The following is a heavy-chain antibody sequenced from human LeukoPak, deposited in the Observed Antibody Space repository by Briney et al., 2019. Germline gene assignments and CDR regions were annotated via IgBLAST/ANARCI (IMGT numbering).Heavy chain of an antibody. CDR2: IYYSGST. Sequence: PSETLSLTCTFSGCSISSSRYYGCGIRQPPGKGLEWIGNIYYSGSTYYNPSLKSRVTISVDTSKNQFSLKLTSVTAADTAVYYCASHPRSGYDFWSGYPWGQGTLVTVSS. V-gene: IGHV4-39*01. D-gene: IGHD3-3*01. CDR1: GCSISSSRYY. J-gene: IGHJ4*02. CDR3: ASHPRSGYDFWSGYP.